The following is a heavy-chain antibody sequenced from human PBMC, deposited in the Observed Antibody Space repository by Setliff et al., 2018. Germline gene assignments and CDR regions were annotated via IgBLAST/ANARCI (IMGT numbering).Heavy chain of an antibody. CDR2: INHSGTT. Sequence: PSETLSLTCAASGGTFTYYYWTWSRQAPGKGLEWIGEINHSGTTNYTPSLKSRVTISIDTSKNQFSLNMRSVTAADTAIYYCARGRNIAIRLLDSWGQGNLVTVSS. D-gene: IGHD6-6*01. CDR1: GGTFTYYY. V-gene: IGHV4-34*01. J-gene: IGHJ4*02. CDR3: ARGRNIAIRLLDS.